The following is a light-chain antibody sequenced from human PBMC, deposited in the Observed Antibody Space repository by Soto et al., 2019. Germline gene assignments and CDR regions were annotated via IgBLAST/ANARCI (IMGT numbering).Light chain of an antibody. J-gene: IGLJ1*01. CDR1: SSDVGNYNY. CDR2: EVS. V-gene: IGLV2-8*01. Sequence: QSVLTQPASVSGSPGQSITISCTGTSSDVGNYNYVSWYQQYPGRVPKLLIYEVSKRPSGVPDRFSGSKSGNTASLTVSGLQAEDEADYYCSSYAGSNNPYVFGTGTKVTVL. CDR3: SSYAGSNNPYV.